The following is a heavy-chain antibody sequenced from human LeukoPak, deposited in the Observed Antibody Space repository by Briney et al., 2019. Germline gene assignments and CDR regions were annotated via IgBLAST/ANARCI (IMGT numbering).Heavy chain of an antibody. CDR2: INHSGST. J-gene: IGHJ5*02. CDR3: ARGRLLWFGELSYNWFDP. D-gene: IGHD3-10*01. CDR1: GGSFSGYY. V-gene: IGHV4-34*01. Sequence: SETLSLTCAVYGGSFSGYYWSWIRQPPGKGLEWIGEINHSGSTNYNPSLKSRVTISVDTSKNQFSLKLSSVTAADTAVYYCARGRLLWFGELSYNWFDPWGQGTLVTVSS.